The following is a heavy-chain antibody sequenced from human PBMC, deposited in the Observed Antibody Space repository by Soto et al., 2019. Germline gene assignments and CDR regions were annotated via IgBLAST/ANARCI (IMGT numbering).Heavy chain of an antibody. CDR1: GYTFTSYD. D-gene: IGHD2-8*02. CDR2: VTPRNGDT. CDR3: ARGGPYWARRHYFDS. V-gene: IGHV1-8*02. Sequence: ASVKVSCKASGYTFTSYDMNWVRQAAGQGPEWMGSVTPRNGDTAFAQKYQGRVTVTSNTSMSTVYMELSNLRSDDTAVYYCARGGPYWARRHYFDSWGQGTLVTV. J-gene: IGHJ4*02.